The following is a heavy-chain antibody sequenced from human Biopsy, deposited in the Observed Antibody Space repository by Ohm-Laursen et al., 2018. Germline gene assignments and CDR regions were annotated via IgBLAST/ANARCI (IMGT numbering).Heavy chain of an antibody. CDR2: INCKTGAT. CDR3: ARDPLNGHKHFDY. CDR1: GGTFSNYG. D-gene: IGHD2-8*01. J-gene: IGHJ4*02. Sequence: SVKVSCKAPGGTFSNYGVNWVRQAPGQGLEWLGYINCKTGATNYAQKFQGTVTMTRDTSISTAYLALGSLRSADAAIYYCARDPLNGHKHFDYWGQGSLVTVS. V-gene: IGHV1-2*02.